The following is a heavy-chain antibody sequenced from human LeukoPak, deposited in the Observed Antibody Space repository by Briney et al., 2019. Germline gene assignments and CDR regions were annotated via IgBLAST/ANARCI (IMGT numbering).Heavy chain of an antibody. Sequence: GASVKVSCKASGYTFTSYYMHWVRQAPGQGPEWMGIINPSGGSTSYAQKFQGRVTMTRDTSTSTVYMELSSLRSEDTAVYYCARSRDTWYSGSYYSSRDAFDIWGQGTMVTVSS. V-gene: IGHV1-46*01. CDR3: ARSRDTWYSGSYYSSRDAFDI. CDR1: GYTFTSYY. D-gene: IGHD1-26*01. J-gene: IGHJ3*02. CDR2: INPSGGST.